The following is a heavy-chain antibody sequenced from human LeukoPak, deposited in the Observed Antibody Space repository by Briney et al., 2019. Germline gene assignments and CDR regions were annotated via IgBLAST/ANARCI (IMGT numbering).Heavy chain of an antibody. CDR1: GGSIARSHYY. J-gene: IGHJ6*02. CDR3: ARHIVVVVAATLYYYYGMDV. CDR2: INHSGST. D-gene: IGHD2-15*01. V-gene: IGHV4-34*01. Sequence: SETLSLTCAVSGGSIARSHYYWSWIRQPPGKGLEWIGEINHSGSTNYNPSLKSRVTISVDTSKNQFSLKLSSVTAADTAVYYCARHIVVVVAATLYYYYGMDVWGQGTTVTVSS.